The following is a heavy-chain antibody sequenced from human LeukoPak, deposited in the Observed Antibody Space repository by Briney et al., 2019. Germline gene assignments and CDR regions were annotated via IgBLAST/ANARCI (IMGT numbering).Heavy chain of an antibody. CDR2: ISGDGENI. V-gene: IGHV3-23*01. J-gene: IGHJ4*02. D-gene: IGHD6-6*01. Sequence: ETAGSLRLSCAASGFTFSSFAMIWVRPAPGKGLEWVSVISGDGENIYYADSVKGRFTVSRDNSKNTLYLQMNSLRAEDTAVYYCARDIAARPLVFDYWGQGTLVTVSS. CDR3: ARDIAARPLVFDY. CDR1: GFTFSSFA.